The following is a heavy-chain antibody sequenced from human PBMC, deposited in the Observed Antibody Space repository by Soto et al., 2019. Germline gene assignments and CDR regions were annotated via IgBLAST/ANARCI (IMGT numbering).Heavy chain of an antibody. V-gene: IGHV1-69*02. Sequence: QVQLVQSGAEVKKPGSSVKVSCKASGGTFSSYTISWVRQAPGQGLEWMGRLIPILGIANYAQKFQGRVTITADKSTSTAYMELSSLRSEDTAVYYCAALPTVVKYYYGMDVWGQGTTFTVSS. CDR2: LIPILGIA. J-gene: IGHJ6*02. CDR1: GGTFSSYT. CDR3: AALPTVVKYYYGMDV. D-gene: IGHD4-17*01.